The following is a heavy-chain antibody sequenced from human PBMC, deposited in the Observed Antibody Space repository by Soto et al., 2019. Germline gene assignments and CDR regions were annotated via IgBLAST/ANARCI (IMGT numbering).Heavy chain of an antibody. CDR2: ISSSSSYI. J-gene: IGHJ4*02. CDR3: ARDRAPQWLAGGLDY. Sequence: GGSLRLSCAASGFTFSSYSMNWVRQAPGKGLEWVSSISSSSSYIYYADSVKGRFTISRDNAKNSLYLQMNSLRAEDTAVYYCARDRAPQWLAGGLDYWGQGTLVTVSS. CDR1: GFTFSSYS. D-gene: IGHD6-19*01. V-gene: IGHV3-21*01.